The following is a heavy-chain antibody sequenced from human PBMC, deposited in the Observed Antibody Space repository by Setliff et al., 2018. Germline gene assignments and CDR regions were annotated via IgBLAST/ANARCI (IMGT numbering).Heavy chain of an antibody. CDR1: GGSITTSSYS. D-gene: IGHD1-26*01. V-gene: IGHV4-39*01. CDR2: IYHSGTT. CDR3: TRHPSSGSYYGGSIFYFDD. J-gene: IGHJ4*02. Sequence: ETLSLTCTVSGGSITTSSYSWGWIRQPPGKGLEWIGNIYHSGTTYYNPSLKSRLTLSVDTSKNQFSLELNSVTAADAAIYYCTRHPSSGSYYGGSIFYFDDWGPGILVTVSS.